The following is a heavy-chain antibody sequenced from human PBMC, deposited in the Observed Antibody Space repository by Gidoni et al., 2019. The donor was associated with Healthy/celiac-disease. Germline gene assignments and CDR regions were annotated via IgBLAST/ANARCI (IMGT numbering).Heavy chain of an antibody. CDR3: ARAALWFREFPVKDYKDGMDV. V-gene: IGHV1-46*03. Sequence: QVQLVQSGAEVKKPGASVKVSCKASGYTFTSYYMHWVRQAPGQGLEWMGIINPSGGSTSYAQKFQGRVTMTRDTSTSTVYMELSSLRSEDTAVYYCARAALWFREFPVKDYKDGMDVWGQGTTVTVSS. CDR1: GYTFTSYY. CDR2: INPSGGST. D-gene: IGHD3-10*01. J-gene: IGHJ6*02.